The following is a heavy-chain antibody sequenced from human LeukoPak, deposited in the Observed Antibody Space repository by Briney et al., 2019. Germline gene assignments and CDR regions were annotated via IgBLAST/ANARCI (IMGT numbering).Heavy chain of an antibody. V-gene: IGHV1-18*01. Sequence: ASVKVSCKASGYTFTSYGISWVRQAPGQGLEWMGWISAYNGNTNHAQKLQGRVTMTTDKSTSTAYMELSSLRSEDTAVYYCARYGSGSSRDYWGQGTLVTVSS. J-gene: IGHJ4*02. CDR3: ARYGSGSSRDY. CDR1: GYTFTSYG. CDR2: ISAYNGNT. D-gene: IGHD3-10*01.